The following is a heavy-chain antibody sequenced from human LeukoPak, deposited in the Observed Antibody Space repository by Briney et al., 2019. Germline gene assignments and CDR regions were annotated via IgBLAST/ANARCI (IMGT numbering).Heavy chain of an antibody. CDR3: ARDYYGSGSYRYFQH. J-gene: IGHJ1*01. CDR1: GFTFSSYS. Sequence: GGSLRLSCAASGFTFSSYSMNWVRQAPGKGLEWVSSISSSSSYIYYADSVKGRFTISRDNAKNSLYLQMNSLRAEDTAVYYCARDYYGSGSYRYFQHWGQGTLVTVSS. D-gene: IGHD3-10*01. CDR2: ISSSSSYI. V-gene: IGHV3-21*01.